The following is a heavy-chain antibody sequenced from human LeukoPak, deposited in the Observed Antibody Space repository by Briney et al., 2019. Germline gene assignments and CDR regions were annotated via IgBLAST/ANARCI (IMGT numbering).Heavy chain of an antibody. D-gene: IGHD2-15*01. Sequence: GGSLRLSCAASGFTFSSYEMNWVRQAPGKGLEWLSYISSSSSTIYYADSVKGRFTISRDNAKNSLYLQMNSLRAEDTAVYYCARGDCSGGSCYLSLTTIDYWGQGTLVTVSS. V-gene: IGHV3-48*01. CDR2: ISSSSSTI. J-gene: IGHJ4*02. CDR1: GFTFSSYE. CDR3: ARGDCSGGSCYLSLTTIDY.